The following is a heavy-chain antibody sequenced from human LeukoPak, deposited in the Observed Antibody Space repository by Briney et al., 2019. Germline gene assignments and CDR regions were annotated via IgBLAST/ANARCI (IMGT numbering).Heavy chain of an antibody. J-gene: IGHJ4*02. CDR1: GFTFSSYW. Sequence: GGSLRLSCAASGFTFSSYWMSWVRQAPGKGLEWVANIKEDGSEKYYVDSVNGRLTISRDTAKSSLYLQMNSLRAEDTAVYYCARLRAGDYFDYWGQGTLVSVCS. D-gene: IGHD1-26*01. CDR2: IKEDGSEK. CDR3: ARLRAGDYFDY. V-gene: IGHV3-7*04.